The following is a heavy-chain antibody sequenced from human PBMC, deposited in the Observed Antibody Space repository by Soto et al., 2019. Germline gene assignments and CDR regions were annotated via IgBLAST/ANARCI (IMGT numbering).Heavy chain of an antibody. V-gene: IGHV3-7*01. CDR2: IKQDGSEK. CDR3: ARDSGKFGYCSGGSCYGAFDI. J-gene: IGHJ3*02. D-gene: IGHD2-15*01. CDR1: GFTFSSYW. Sequence: GGSLRLSCAASGFTFSSYWMSWVRQAPGKGLEWVANIKQDGSEKYYVDFVKGRFTISRDNAKNSLYLQMNSLRAEDTAVYYCARDSGKFGYCSGGSCYGAFDIWGQGTMVTVSS.